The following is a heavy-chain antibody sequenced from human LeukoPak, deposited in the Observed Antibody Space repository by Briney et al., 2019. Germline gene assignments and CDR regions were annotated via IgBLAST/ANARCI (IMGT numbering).Heavy chain of an antibody. CDR3: ARDLYSYGSYYMDV. CDR2: VSSSSVYI. J-gene: IGHJ6*03. D-gene: IGHD5-18*01. V-gene: IGHV3-21*01. CDR1: GFTFDDYG. Sequence: GGSLRLSCAASGFTFDDYGMSWVRQAPGKGLEWVSSVSSSSVYIYYADSAEGRFTISRDNAKNSLYLQMNSLRAEDTAVYYCARDLYSYGSYYMDVWGKGTTVTVSS.